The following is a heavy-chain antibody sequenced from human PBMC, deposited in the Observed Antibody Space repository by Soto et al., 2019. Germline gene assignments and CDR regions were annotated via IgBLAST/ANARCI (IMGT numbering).Heavy chain of an antibody. CDR2: IYHSGYT. Sequence: SETLSLTCAVSSGSISTDNWWHWVRQSPGRGLKWIGEIYHSGYTNYSPSVKSRITMSVDIFRNQFSLTLTSVTAADTAVYYCARERGTGTHQGFDYWGRGTLVTVSS. D-gene: IGHD3-16*01. CDR3: ARERGTGTHQGFDY. V-gene: IGHV4-4*02. CDR1: SGSISTDNW. J-gene: IGHJ4*02.